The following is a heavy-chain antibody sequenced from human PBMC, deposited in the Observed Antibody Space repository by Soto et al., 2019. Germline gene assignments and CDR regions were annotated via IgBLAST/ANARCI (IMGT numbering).Heavy chain of an antibody. J-gene: IGHJ4*02. CDR2: INAGNGNT. CDR3: ARDEGYSDSSGYYDY. D-gene: IGHD3-22*01. V-gene: IGHV1-3*05. CDR1: GYTFTNYA. Sequence: QVQRVQSGAEEKKPGASVKVSCKASGYTFTNYAIHWVRQAPGQRLEWMGWINAGNGNTRYSQKFQGRVTITRDTSASTAYMELSSLRSEDTALYYCARDEGYSDSSGYYDYWGQGTLVTVSS.